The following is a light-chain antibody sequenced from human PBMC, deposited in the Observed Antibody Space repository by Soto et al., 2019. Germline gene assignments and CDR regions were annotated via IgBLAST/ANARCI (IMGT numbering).Light chain of an antibody. V-gene: IGLV2-11*01. CDR3: CSYTVTTTYV. J-gene: IGLJ1*01. Sequence: QSALTQPRSVSGSPGQSVTISCTGTSSDVGGYNYVSWYQQPPGKAPKLMIYEDSKRPSGVSHRFSGSKSGNTASLTISGLQAEDEADYYCCSYTVTTTYVFGTGTKLTVL. CDR1: SSDVGGYNY. CDR2: EDS.